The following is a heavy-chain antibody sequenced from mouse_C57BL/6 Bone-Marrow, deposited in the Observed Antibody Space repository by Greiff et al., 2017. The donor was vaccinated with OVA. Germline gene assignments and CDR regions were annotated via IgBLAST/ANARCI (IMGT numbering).Heavy chain of an antibody. Sequence: EVQRVESGGGLVKPGGSLKLSCAASGFTFSDYGMHWVRQAPEKGLEWVAYISSGSSTIYYADTVKGRFTISRDKAKNTLFLQMTSLRSEDTAMYYCARRDDYDGDYWGQGTTLTVSS. V-gene: IGHV5-17*01. CDR1: GFTFSDYG. J-gene: IGHJ2*01. CDR2: ISSGSSTI. CDR3: ARRDDYDGDY. D-gene: IGHD2-4*01.